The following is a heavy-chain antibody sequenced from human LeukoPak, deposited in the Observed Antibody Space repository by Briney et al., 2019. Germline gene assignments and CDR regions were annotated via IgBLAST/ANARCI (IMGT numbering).Heavy chain of an antibody. CDR3: AKDSAITIFGVDFDY. Sequence: GRSLRLSCAASGFSFRSYGMHWVRQAPGKGLEWVAVISSDEINEYYADSVKGRFTISRDNSKNTLYPQMNSLRAEDTAVYYCAKDSAITIFGVDFDYWGQGTLVTVSS. V-gene: IGHV3-30*18. J-gene: IGHJ4*02. CDR2: ISSDEINE. CDR1: GFSFRSYG. D-gene: IGHD3-3*01.